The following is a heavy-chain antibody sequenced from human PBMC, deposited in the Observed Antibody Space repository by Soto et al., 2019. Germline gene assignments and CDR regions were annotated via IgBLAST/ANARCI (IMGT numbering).Heavy chain of an antibody. V-gene: IGHV4-61*01. Sequence: SETLSLTCTVSGGAVSGGTYYWSWIRQPPGKGLEWIGHIYFTGSTNYNPSLKSEVTMSLDTSRNQFSLKLSSVTAAATAVYYFTGGPPRVQWFDPWGLGTLVTVSS. J-gene: IGHJ5*02. CDR1: GGAVSGGTYY. CDR2: IYFTGST. CDR3: TGGPPRVQWFDP.